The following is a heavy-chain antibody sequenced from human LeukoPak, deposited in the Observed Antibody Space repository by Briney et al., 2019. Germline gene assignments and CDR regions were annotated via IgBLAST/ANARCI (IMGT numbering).Heavy chain of an antibody. CDR2: ISPKSCGTGT. CDR1: GYTFTAYY. CDR3: ARDAGFPVYSSSWYNHYYYMDV. D-gene: IGHD6-13*01. Sequence: ASVKVSCKSSGYTFTAYYVHWVRQAPGQGLEWMGWISPKSCGTGTNCAQKFQGRVTMTRDTSISTAYMELSRLRSDDTAVYYCARDAGFPVYSSSWYNHYYYMDVWGKGTTVTISS. V-gene: IGHV1-2*02. J-gene: IGHJ6*03.